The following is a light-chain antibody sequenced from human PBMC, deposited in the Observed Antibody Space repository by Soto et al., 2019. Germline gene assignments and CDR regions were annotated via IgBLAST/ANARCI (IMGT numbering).Light chain of an antibody. J-gene: IGKJ5*01. CDR3: QQLNSFPIT. Sequence: IQLTQSPSSLSASVGDRVTITCRASPAIASFLAWYQQKPGTAPKLLIYGASTLQSGVPSRFSGSRSGTDYTLTIASLQPEDFATYYCQQLNSFPITFGQGTRLEI. CDR1: PAIASF. V-gene: IGKV1-9*01. CDR2: GAS.